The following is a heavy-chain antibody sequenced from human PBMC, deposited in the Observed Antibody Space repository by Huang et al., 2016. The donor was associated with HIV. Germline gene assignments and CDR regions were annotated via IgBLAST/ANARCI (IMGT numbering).Heavy chain of an antibody. CDR2: IKPSGAST. Sequence: QVQLVQSGAEVKKPGASVKISCKASGYTFTTDHMHWVRQAPGQGLEWMGMIKPSGASTRYAQTFQGRVTMTSDTSTSTVYMELSSLTPEDTAVYYCARALLLFGLGSPLDFWGQGSLVTVSS. D-gene: IGHD3-10*01. V-gene: IGHV1-46*01. CDR1: GYTFTTDH. J-gene: IGHJ4*02. CDR3: ARALLLFGLGSPLDF.